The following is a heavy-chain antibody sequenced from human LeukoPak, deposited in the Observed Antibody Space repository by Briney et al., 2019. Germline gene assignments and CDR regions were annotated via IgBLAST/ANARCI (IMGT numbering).Heavy chain of an antibody. D-gene: IGHD1-26*01. Sequence: ASVKVSCKASGYTFTGYYMHWVRQAPGRGLEWMGWINPNSGGTNYAQKFQGRVTMTRDTSISTAYMELSRLRSDDTAVYYCARFGLGATDAFDIWGQGTMVTVSS. J-gene: IGHJ3*02. CDR2: INPNSGGT. V-gene: IGHV1-2*02. CDR3: ARFGLGATDAFDI. CDR1: GYTFTGYY.